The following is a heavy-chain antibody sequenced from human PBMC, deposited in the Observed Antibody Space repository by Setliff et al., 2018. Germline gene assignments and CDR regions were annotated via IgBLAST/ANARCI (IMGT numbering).Heavy chain of an antibody. J-gene: IGHJ4*02. CDR3: ARDFGSHFFDY. CDR2: IKQDGSEK. CDR1: GFTFSSYW. D-gene: IGHD3-16*01. Sequence: PGGSLRLSCAASGFTFSSYWMSRVRQAPGKGLEWVANIKQDGSEKYYVDSVKGRFTISRDNAKNSLYLQMNSLRAEDPAVYYCARDFGSHFFDYWGQGTLVTVS. V-gene: IGHV3-7*01.